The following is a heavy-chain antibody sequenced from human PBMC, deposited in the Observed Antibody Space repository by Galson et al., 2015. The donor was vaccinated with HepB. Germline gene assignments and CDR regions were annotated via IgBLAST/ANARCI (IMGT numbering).Heavy chain of an antibody. V-gene: IGHV3-11*05. CDR1: GFTFSDYY. J-gene: IGHJ6*02. Sequence: SLRLSCAASGFTFSDYYMSWIRQAPGKGLEWVSYISSSSSYTNYADSVKGRFTISRDNAKNSLYLQMNSLRAEDTAVYYCARVGATGGDYGMDVWGQGTTVTVSS. CDR3: ARVGATGGDYGMDV. CDR2: ISSSSSYT. D-gene: IGHD1-14*01.